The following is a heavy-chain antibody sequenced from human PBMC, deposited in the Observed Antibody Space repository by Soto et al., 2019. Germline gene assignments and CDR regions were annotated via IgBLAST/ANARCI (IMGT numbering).Heavy chain of an antibody. CDR2: FSAGGRT. J-gene: IGHJ4*02. CDR1: GFSFSNYA. D-gene: IGHD4-17*01. V-gene: IGHV3-23*01. Sequence: EVQLLESGGALVQPGGSLRLSCTASGFSFSNYALSWVRQAPGKGLEWVSTFSAGGRTYYADSVKGRFTIARDSSRNTVHLQISILRPDDTAVYYCAKESMPELYCDTLFDYWGQGTRVTVSS. CDR3: AKESMPELYCDTLFDY.